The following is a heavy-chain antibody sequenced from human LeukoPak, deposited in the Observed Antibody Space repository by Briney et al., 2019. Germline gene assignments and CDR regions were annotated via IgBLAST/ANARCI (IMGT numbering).Heavy chain of an antibody. CDR3: ARVGYYYVSGGFYAQPFDF. D-gene: IGHD3-22*01. V-gene: IGHV5-51*01. CDR1: GSRFTNYW. J-gene: IGHJ4*02. Sequence: GGPLQISGQVSGSRFTNYWIGGVRRLPGKGLEWMGIIFPAESDTRYRPSFQRQATMSADESISTAYLQWSSLKASDTAIYYCARVGYYYVSGGFYAQPFDFWGQGTLVTVSS. CDR2: IFPAESDT.